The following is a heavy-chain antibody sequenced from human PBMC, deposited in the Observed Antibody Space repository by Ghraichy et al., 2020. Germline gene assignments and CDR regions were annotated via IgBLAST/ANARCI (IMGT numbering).Heavy chain of an antibody. CDR1: GGSISSGGYS. CDR3: ARAVSAGSGSYFPPYYGMDV. V-gene: IGHV4-30-2*01. CDR2: IYHSGST. J-gene: IGHJ6*02. Sequence: SLNISCAVSGGSISSGGYSWSWIRQPPGKGLEWIGYIYHSGSTYYNPSLKSRVTISVDRSKNQFSLKLSSVTAADTAVYYCARAVSAGSGSYFPPYYGMDVWGQGTTVTVSS. D-gene: IGHD3-10*01.